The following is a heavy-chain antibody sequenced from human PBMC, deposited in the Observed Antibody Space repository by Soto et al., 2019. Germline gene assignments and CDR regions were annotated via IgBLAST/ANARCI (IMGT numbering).Heavy chain of an antibody. CDR3: AAETGPYSYGFDY. J-gene: IGHJ4*02. CDR2: IVVGSGNT. V-gene: IGHV1-58*01. CDR1: GFTFTSSA. Sequence: SVKVSCKASGFTFTSSAVQWVRQARGQRLEWIGWIVVGSGNTNYAQKFQERVTITRDMSTSTAYMELSNLRSEDTAVYYCAAETGPYSYGFDYWGQGTLVTVSS. D-gene: IGHD5-18*01.